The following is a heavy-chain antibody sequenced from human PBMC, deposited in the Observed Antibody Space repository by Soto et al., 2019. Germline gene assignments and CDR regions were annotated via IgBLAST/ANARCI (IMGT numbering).Heavy chain of an antibody. CDR2: ISSSSSTI. Sequence: GGSLRLSCAVSGFTFSSYSMNWVRQAPGKGLEWIAYISSSSSTIYYVDSMKGRLTISRDNAKNSLYLQMNSLRAEDTAVYYCARDGDGYNYFDYWGQGTLVTVSS. CDR3: ARDGDGYNYFDY. V-gene: IGHV3-48*01. D-gene: IGHD5-12*01. CDR1: GFTFSSYS. J-gene: IGHJ4*02.